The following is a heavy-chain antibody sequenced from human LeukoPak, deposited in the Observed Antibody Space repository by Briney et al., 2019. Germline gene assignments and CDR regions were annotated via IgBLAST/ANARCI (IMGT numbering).Heavy chain of an antibody. CDR1: GFXFSNYE. CDR2: INSSGRNI. D-gene: IGHD5-18*01. V-gene: IGHV3-48*03. J-gene: IGHJ4*02. CDR3: ARDLVQLWSKDY. Sequence: GGSLRLSCAASGFXFSNYEFNWVRQAPGKGLEWVSYINSSGRNIYYADSVKGRFTISRDNAKNSLYLQMNSLRAEDTAVYYCARDLVQLWSKDYWGQGTLVTVSS.